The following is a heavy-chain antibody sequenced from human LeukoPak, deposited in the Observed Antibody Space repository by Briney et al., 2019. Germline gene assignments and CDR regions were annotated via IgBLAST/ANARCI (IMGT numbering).Heavy chain of an antibody. J-gene: IGHJ5*02. CDR3: ARVFPLLWFGAGEWFDP. V-gene: IGHV1-2*02. D-gene: IGHD3-10*01. CDR1: GYTFTGYY. CDR2: INPNSGGT. Sequence: ASVKVSCKASGYTFTGYYMHWVRQAPGQGLEWMGWINPNSGGTNYAQKFQGRVTMTRDTSISTAYMELSRLRSDDTAVYYCARVFPLLWFGAGEWFDPWGQGTLVTVSS.